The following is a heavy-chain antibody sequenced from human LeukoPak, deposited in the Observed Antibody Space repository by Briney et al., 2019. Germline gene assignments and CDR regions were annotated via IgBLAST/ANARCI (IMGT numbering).Heavy chain of an antibody. CDR2: IYHSGST. D-gene: IGHD3-22*01. J-gene: IGHJ4*02. Sequence: PSETLSLTCTVSGGSTSSGGYYWSWIRQPPGKGLEWIGYIYHSGSTYYNPSLKSRVTISVDRSKNQFSLKLSSVTAADTAVYYCARVAAYYYDSSGLAYDYWGQGTLVTVSS. V-gene: IGHV4-30-2*01. CDR3: ARVAAYYYDSSGLAYDY. CDR1: GGSTSSGGYY.